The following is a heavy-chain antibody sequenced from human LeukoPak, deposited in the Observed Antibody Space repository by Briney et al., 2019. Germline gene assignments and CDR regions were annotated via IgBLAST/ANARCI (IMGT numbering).Heavy chain of an antibody. D-gene: IGHD2-8*01. Sequence: PGGSLRLSCAASGFTFSSYGMHWVRQAPGKGLEWVAVISYDGSNKYYADSVKGRFTISRDNSKNTLYLQMNSLRAEDTAVYYCAKGPILYTQDVWGKGTTVTVSS. CDR2: ISYDGSNK. V-gene: IGHV3-30*18. CDR3: AKGPILYTQDV. J-gene: IGHJ6*04. CDR1: GFTFSSYG.